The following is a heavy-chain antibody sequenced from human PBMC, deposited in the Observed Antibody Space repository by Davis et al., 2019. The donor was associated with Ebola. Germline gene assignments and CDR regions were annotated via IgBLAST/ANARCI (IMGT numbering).Heavy chain of an antibody. D-gene: IGHD4-11*01. CDR3: VRDYIFAFDL. J-gene: IGHJ5*02. V-gene: IGHV3-48*02. CDR1: GFTFSDFS. Sequence: PGGSLRLSCAASGFTFSDFSMNWVRQAPGKALEWISFITSGSNAIHYADSVKGRFTVSRDNVKNSLFLEMSSLRDEDSAVYYCVRDYIFAFDLWGQRARVTVSS. CDR2: ITSGSNAI.